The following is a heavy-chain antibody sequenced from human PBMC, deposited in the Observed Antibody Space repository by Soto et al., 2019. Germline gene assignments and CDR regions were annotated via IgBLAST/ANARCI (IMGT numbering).Heavy chain of an antibody. V-gene: IGHV4-59*08. J-gene: IGHJ6*02. D-gene: IGHD4-17*01. CDR3: VRQGIDYLHGLVDV. CDR1: SGPDRSHN. Sequence: QVQLQQSGPRLVKPSETLSLTCTVSSGPDRSHNWGWIRQPPGRGREWIGYVYYTGDTSYNPALRGRVTLSADTSTNAISLTLNSVTAADTAVYYCVRQGIDYLHGLVDVWGQGTTVSVSS. CDR2: VYYTGDT.